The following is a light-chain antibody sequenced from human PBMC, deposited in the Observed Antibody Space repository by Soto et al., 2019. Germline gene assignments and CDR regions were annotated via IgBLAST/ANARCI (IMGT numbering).Light chain of an antibody. V-gene: IGLV1-40*01. CDR3: QSYDSSLSGYV. CDR1: SSNIGAGYD. Sequence: QLVLTQPPSVSGAPGQRVTISCTGSSSNIGAGYDVHWYQQLPGTAPKLLIYRNSNRPSGVPDRFSGSKSGTSASLAITGLQAEDEADYYCQSYDSSLSGYVFGTGTQLTVL. CDR2: RNS. J-gene: IGLJ1*01.